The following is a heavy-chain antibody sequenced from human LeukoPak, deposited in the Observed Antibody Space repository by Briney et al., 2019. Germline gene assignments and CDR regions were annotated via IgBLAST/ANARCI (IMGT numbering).Heavy chain of an antibody. CDR3: AKPGFEGTVTPYFDY. D-gene: IGHD4-17*01. Sequence: PGGSLRLSCAASGFTFSSYGMHWVRQAPGKGLEWVAFIRYDGSNKYYADSVKGRFTISRDNSKNTLYLQMNSLRAEDTAVYYCAKPGFEGTVTPYFDYWGQGTLVTVSS. CDR2: IRYDGSNK. CDR1: GFTFSSYG. J-gene: IGHJ4*02. V-gene: IGHV3-30*02.